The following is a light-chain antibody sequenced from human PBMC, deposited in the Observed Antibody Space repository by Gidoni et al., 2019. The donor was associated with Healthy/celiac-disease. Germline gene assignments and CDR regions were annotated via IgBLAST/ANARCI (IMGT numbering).Light chain of an antibody. CDR1: QSVSSN. CDR2: GAA. Sequence: DIVMTQSPATLSVSPGERATLSCRPSQSVSSNLAWYQQKPGQAPRLLIYGAATRATGIPARFSGSGSGTEFTLTISSLQSEDDAVYYCQQYNNWPPWTFGQGTKVEIK. J-gene: IGKJ1*01. CDR3: QQYNNWPPWT. V-gene: IGKV3-15*01.